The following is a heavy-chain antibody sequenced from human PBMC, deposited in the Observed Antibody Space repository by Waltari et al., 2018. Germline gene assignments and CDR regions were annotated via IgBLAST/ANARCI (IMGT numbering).Heavy chain of an antibody. V-gene: IGHV4-38-2*02. D-gene: IGHD3-10*01. CDR1: GYSISSGYY. Sequence: QVQLQESGPGLVKPSETLSLTCTVSGYSISSGYYWGWIRQPPGKGLEWIGSIYHSGSTYYNPSLKSRVTISVDTSKNQFSLKLSSVTAADTAVYYCAGRYGSGARSFFFDYWGQGTLVTVSS. J-gene: IGHJ4*02. CDR3: AGRYGSGARSFFFDY. CDR2: IYHSGST.